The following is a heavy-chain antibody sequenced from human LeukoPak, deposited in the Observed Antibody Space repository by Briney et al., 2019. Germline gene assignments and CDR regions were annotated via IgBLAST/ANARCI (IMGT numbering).Heavy chain of an antibody. CDR3: ARADYYDSSGYSAAHDAFDI. J-gene: IGHJ3*02. CDR2: IYPGDSDT. V-gene: IGHV5-51*01. Sequence: GESLKISCKGSGYSFTSYWIGWVRQMPGKGLEWMGIIYPGDSDTRYSPSFQGQVTISADKSISTAYLRWSSLKASDTAMYYCARADYYDSSGYSAAHDAFDIWGQGTMVTVSS. D-gene: IGHD3-22*01. CDR1: GYSFTSYW.